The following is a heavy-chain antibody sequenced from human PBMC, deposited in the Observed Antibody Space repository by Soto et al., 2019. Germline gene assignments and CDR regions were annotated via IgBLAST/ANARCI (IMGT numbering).Heavy chain of an antibody. V-gene: IGHV3-23*01. CDR2: ISGSGGST. CDR3: ARRGSGSYYDY. D-gene: IGHD1-26*01. J-gene: IGHJ4*02. Sequence: EVQLLESGGGLVQPGGSWRLSVAASGFTFGSLAWGGVRQAPGRGLEWVSAISGSGGSTYYADSVKGRFTISRDNSKNTLYLQMNSLRAEDTAVYYCARRGSGSYYDYWGQGTLVTVSS. CDR1: GFTFGSLA.